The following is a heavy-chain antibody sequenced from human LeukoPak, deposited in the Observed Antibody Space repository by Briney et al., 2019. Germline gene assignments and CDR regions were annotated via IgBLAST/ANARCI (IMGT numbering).Heavy chain of an antibody. Sequence: PSGTLSLTCAVSGDSISSTNWWDWVRPPPGKGLEWIAEIDHRGNTNYNPSLKSRVTISVDRSKNQFSLKLPSVTAADTAVYYCARGYGPGYWGQGTLVTVSA. J-gene: IGHJ4*02. D-gene: IGHD4-17*01. CDR3: ARGYGPGY. CDR2: IDHRGNT. CDR1: GDSISSTNW. V-gene: IGHV4-4*02.